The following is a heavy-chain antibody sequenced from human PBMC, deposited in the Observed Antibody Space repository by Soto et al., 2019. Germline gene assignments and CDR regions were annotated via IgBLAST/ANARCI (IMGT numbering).Heavy chain of an antibody. CDR2: IYHSGST. Sequence: SETLSLTCTVSGGSISSYYWGWIRQPPGKGLEWIGSIYHSGSTYYNPSLKSRVTISVDTSKNQFSLRLMSLTAADTAVYYCARDQGVAAAGITWFDPWGQGSLVTVSS. CDR1: GGSISSYY. V-gene: IGHV4-39*07. D-gene: IGHD6-13*01. CDR3: ARDQGVAAAGITWFDP. J-gene: IGHJ5*02.